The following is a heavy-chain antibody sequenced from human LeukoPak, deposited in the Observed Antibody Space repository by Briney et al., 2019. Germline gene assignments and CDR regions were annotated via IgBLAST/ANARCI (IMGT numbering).Heavy chain of an antibody. CDR3: ARDLLYGVAAGNWFDP. CDR1: GFTFSSYS. V-gene: IGHV3-21*01. D-gene: IGHD6-25*01. J-gene: IGHJ5*02. Sequence: GGSLRLSCAASGFTFSSYSMNWVRQAPGKRLEWVSCINSSSSYIYYADSVKGRFTISRDNAKNSLYLQMNSLRAEDTAVYYCARDLLYGVAAGNWFDPWGQGTLVTVSS. CDR2: INSSSSYI.